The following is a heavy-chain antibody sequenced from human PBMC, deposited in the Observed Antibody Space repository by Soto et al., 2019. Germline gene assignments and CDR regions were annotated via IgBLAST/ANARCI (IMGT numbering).Heavy chain of an antibody. CDR3: ARGSYDSSGHFADY. CDR2: INSVGSST. CDR1: GFTFSSYW. D-gene: IGHD3-22*01. Sequence: EVQLVESGGGLVQPGGSLRLSCAASGFTFSSYWMHWVRQAPGKGLVWVSRINSVGSSTSYADSVKGRFTISRDNAKNTLYLQMNSLRAEDTAVYFCARGSYDSSGHFADYWGQGTLVTVSS. V-gene: IGHV3-74*01. J-gene: IGHJ4*02.